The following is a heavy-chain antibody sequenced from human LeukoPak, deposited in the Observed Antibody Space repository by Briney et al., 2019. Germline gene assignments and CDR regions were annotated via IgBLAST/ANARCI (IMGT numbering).Heavy chain of an antibody. J-gene: IGHJ4*02. CDR3: AKGLIMNTFGGASPDY. V-gene: IGHV3-30*18. CDR1: GFTFSSYG. Sequence: PGRSVRLSCAASGFTFSSYGMHWVRQAPGKGLEWVAVISYDGSNKYYADSLKGRFTISRYISKNTLYLQMNSLRAEDTAVYYCAKGLIMNTFGGASPDYGGQGTLVTVSS. CDR2: ISYDGSNK. D-gene: IGHD3-16*01.